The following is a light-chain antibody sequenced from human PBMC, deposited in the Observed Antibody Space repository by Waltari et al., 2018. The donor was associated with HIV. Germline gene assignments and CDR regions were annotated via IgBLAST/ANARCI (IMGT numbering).Light chain of an antibody. CDR3: CSCPRSGIRYV. CDR1: SSNVGRDDL. V-gene: IGLV2-23*02. Sequence: QSALTPPASVSGSSGQPTTISCPGTSSNVGRDDLSSWYQQHPGEAPNLIIYEVTKRPSGVSNRFSGSKSGNTASLTISGLQAEDEADYYCCSCPRSGIRYVFGTGTKVTVL. J-gene: IGLJ1*01. CDR2: EVT.